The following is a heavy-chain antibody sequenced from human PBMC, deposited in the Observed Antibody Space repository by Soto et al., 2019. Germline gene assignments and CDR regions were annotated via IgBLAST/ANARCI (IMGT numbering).Heavy chain of an antibody. CDR3: ARAFAGTIQH. D-gene: IGHD6-13*01. Sequence: PSQTLSLTCVISGDSVSSNSGALNWIRQSPSRGLEWLGRTYYRSKWFNDYAVSVKSRMTINADTSKNQFSLHLNSVTPEDTAVNYCARAFAGTIQHWGPGTLVTVSS. J-gene: IGHJ1*01. CDR1: GDSVSSNSGA. CDR2: TYYRSKWFN. V-gene: IGHV6-1*01.